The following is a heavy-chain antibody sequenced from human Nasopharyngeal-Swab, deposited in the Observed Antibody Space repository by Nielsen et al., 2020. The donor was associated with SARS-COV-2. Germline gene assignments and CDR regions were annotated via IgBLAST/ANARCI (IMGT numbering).Heavy chain of an antibody. J-gene: IGHJ4*02. CDR2: INAANGNT. CDR3: ARNRGSIWFGELDFDF. Sequence: ASVLVSCKASGYTFTSYAVHWVLQAPGHRLEWMGWINAANGNTKYSQKFQGRVTITRDTSASTAYMELSRLTSEDTALYYCARNRGSIWFGELDFDFWGQGTLVTVSS. V-gene: IGHV1-3*01. D-gene: IGHD3-10*01. CDR1: GYTFTSYA.